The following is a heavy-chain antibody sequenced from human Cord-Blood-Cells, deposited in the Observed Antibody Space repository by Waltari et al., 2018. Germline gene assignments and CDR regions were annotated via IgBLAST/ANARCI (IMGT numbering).Heavy chain of an antibody. Sequence: QITLKESGPTLVKPTQTLTLTCTFSGFSLSTSGVGVGWIRQPPGKALEWLALIYWDDDKRYNPSLKSRLTITKDTAKNQVVLTMTNMDPVDTATYYCAHTVGIAAAGTPFDYWGQGTLVTVSS. CDR2: IYWDDDK. D-gene: IGHD6-13*01. J-gene: IGHJ4*02. CDR1: GFSLSTSGVG. CDR3: AHTVGIAAAGTPFDY. V-gene: IGHV2-5*02.